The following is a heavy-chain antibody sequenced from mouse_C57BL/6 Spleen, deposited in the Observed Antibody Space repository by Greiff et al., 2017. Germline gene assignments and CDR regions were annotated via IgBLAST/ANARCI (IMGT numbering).Heavy chain of an antibody. CDR2: IRSKSSNYAT. CDR3: VRDHGLDGNYGPWFAY. D-gene: IGHD2-1*01. CDR1: GFTFNTYA. V-gene: IGHV10-3*01. Sequence: EVHLVESGGGLVQPKGSLKLSCAASGFTFNTYAMHWVRQAPGKGLEWVARIRSKSSNYATYYADSVKDRFTISRDDSQSMLYLQMNNLKTEDTAMYYCVRDHGLDGNYGPWFAYWGQGTLVTVSA. J-gene: IGHJ3*01.